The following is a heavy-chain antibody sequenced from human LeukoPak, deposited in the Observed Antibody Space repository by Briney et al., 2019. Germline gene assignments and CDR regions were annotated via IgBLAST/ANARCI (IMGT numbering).Heavy chain of an antibody. CDR3: ARDRSMEVGPSTDCFDF. CDR2: INPNSGDT. V-gene: IGHV1-2*02. Sequence: VASVKVSCKASGYTFTGHYMYWVRQAPGQGLECMGWINPNSGDTNYAQNFQGRVTMTRDTSITTAYMELSRLKFDDTAVYYCARDRSMEVGPSTDCFDFWGQGTLVTVSS. J-gene: IGHJ4*02. D-gene: IGHD1-26*01. CDR1: GYTFTGHY.